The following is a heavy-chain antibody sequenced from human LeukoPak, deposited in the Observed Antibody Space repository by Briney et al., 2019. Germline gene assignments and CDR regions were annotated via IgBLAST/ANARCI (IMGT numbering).Heavy chain of an antibody. J-gene: IGHJ4*02. CDR1: GFTFSSYW. CDR2: IKQDGSEK. Sequence: GGPLKLSCAASGFTFSSYWRSWVRQAPGKGREWVANIKQDGSEKYYVDSVKGRFTISRDNAKNSLYLQMNSLRAEDTAVYYCARVGVGPHVLRYFDWSYGYWGQGTLVTVSS. CDR3: ARVGVGPHVLRYFDWSYGY. V-gene: IGHV3-7*03. D-gene: IGHD3-9*01.